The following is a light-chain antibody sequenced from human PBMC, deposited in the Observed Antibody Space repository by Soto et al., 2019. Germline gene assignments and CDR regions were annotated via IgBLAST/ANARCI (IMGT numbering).Light chain of an antibody. V-gene: IGKV3-20*01. J-gene: IGKJ1*01. Sequence: IVLTQSPGTLSLSPGDTAALSCRASQSVSNNYLAWYQQKPGQGPRLLIYGASSRATGIPDRFSGSASVTDFTLTISRLEPEDFAVYYCQQYGTSPRMFGQGTKVEIK. CDR2: GAS. CDR3: QQYGTSPRM. CDR1: QSVSNNY.